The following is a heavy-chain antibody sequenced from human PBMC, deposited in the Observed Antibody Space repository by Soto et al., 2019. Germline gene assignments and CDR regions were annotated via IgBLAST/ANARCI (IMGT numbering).Heavy chain of an antibody. CDR2: IYYNGNT. CDR1: GGSISSSGYY. Sequence: QLQLQESGPGLLKPSETLSLTCSVSGGSISSSGYYWDWIRQPPGKGLEWIGSIYYNGNTYYNPSLKSRVTISVDTSKTQFSLKLISVTAADTAVYYCARRTATYYYNSGFAYWGQGTLVTVSS. J-gene: IGHJ4*02. V-gene: IGHV4-39*01. D-gene: IGHD3-10*01. CDR3: ARRTATYYYNSGFAY.